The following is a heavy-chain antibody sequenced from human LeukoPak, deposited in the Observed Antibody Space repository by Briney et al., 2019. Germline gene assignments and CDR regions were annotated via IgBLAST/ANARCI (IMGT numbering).Heavy chain of an antibody. CDR1: GGSFTAFY. J-gene: IGHJ4*02. CDR3: ARDRVGYSSSSLLDY. CDR2: VYHSGTT. Sequence: SETLSLTCSVSGGSFTAFYWSWIRQPPGKGLEWIGEVYHSGTTNYNPSLKNRVTLSVDTSKNQFSLKLTSVTAADTAVYYCARDRVGYSSSSLLDYWGQGTLVTVSS. D-gene: IGHD6-13*01. V-gene: IGHV4-34*01.